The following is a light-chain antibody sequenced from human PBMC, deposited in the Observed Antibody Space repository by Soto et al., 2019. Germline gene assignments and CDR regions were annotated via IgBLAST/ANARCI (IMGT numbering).Light chain of an antibody. CDR2: GTS. J-gene: IGKJ1*01. CDR3: QQYGSSRWT. Sequence: PGETATLSCRASQSVPSTYFAWYQQKSGQPPRLLISGTSSRATGIPDRFSGSGSGTDFTLTISRLEPEDFAVYYCQQYGSSRWTFGQGTKVDIK. V-gene: IGKV3-20*01. CDR1: QSVPSTY.